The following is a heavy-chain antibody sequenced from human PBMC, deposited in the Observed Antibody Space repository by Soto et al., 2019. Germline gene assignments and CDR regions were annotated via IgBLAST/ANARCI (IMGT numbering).Heavy chain of an antibody. J-gene: IGHJ4*02. CDR3: TRVGGYYGDYPNFDY. D-gene: IGHD4-17*01. CDR1: GSSISPFY. Sequence: SETLSLTCAVSGSSISPFYWSWIRQPPGKGLEWIGYIYYTGSTKYNPSLKSRVTLSLGTSRNQLSLKLSSVTAADTAVYFCTRVGGYYGDYPNFDYWGPGTLVTVSS. CDR2: IYYTGST. V-gene: IGHV4-59*01.